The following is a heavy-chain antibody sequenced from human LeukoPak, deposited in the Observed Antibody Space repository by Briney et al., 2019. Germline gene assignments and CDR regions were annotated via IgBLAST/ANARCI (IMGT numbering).Heavy chain of an antibody. D-gene: IGHD3-10*01. CDR2: IRSKAKSYAP. Sequence: GGTLSPSRAASGFAFSGSAVRGGRQASGRGLKWVGRIRSKAKSYAPAYAASVKGRFTISRDDSKNTAHLNLNSLKTEDTAVDSGTWIMVRAAPIDAYSLRFCEVWGEGTPVTVSS. CDR1: GFAFSGSA. J-gene: IGHJ6*04. V-gene: IGHV3-73*01. CDR3: TWIMVRAAPIDAYSLRFCEV.